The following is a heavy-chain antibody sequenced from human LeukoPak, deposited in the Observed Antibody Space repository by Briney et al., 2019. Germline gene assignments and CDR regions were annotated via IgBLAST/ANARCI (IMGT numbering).Heavy chain of an antibody. CDR2: IAYDGSNE. CDR3: ARTTVTTNSPYYYYYGMDV. J-gene: IGHJ6*02. CDR1: GFTFGSYA. D-gene: IGHD4-17*01. Sequence: GGSLRLSCAASGFTFGSYAMHWVRQAPGKGLEWVAVIAYDGSNEFHADSVKGRFTISRDNSKNTLYLQMNSLRAEDTAVYYCARTTVTTNSPYYYYYGMDVWGQGTTVTVSS. V-gene: IGHV3-30*03.